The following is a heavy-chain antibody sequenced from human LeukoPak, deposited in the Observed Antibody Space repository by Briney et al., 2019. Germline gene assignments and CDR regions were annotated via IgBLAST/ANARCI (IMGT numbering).Heavy chain of an antibody. J-gene: IGHJ4*02. D-gene: IGHD2-21*01. V-gene: IGHV4-34*01. CDR2: INHSGST. Sequence: SQTLSLTCTVSGGSFSTGGYYWSWIRQPPGKGLEWIGEINHSGSTNYNPSLKSRVTISVDTSKNQFSLKLSSVTAADTAVYYCASCGGQYYFDYWGQGTLVTVSS. CDR3: ASCGGQYYFDY. CDR1: GGSFSTGGYY.